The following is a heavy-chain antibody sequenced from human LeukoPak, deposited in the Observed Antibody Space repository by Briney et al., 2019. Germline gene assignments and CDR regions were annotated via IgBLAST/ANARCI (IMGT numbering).Heavy chain of an antibody. V-gene: IGHV4-59*01. CDR3: AREDRIGVYGSTPIDAFDI. Sequence: SETLSLTCTVSGGSISSYYWSWIRQPPGKGLEWIGYIYYSGTTNYNPSLKSRVTISVDTSKNQFSLKLSSVTAADTAVYYCAREDRIGVYGSTPIDAFDIWGQGTMVTVSS. CDR2: IYYSGTT. D-gene: IGHD6-13*01. J-gene: IGHJ3*02. CDR1: GGSISSYY.